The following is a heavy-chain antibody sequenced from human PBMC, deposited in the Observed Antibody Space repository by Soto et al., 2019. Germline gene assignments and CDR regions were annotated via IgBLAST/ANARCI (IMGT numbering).Heavy chain of an antibody. Sequence: LRLSCAASGFTFSSYAMHWVRQAPGKGLEWVAVISYDGSNKYYADSVKGRFTISRDNSKNTLYLQMNSLRAEDTAVYHCARDHYSSSSDYYYYGMDVWGQGTTVTVSS. CDR1: GFTFSSYA. CDR2: ISYDGSNK. V-gene: IGHV3-30-3*01. CDR3: ARDHYSSSSDYYYYGMDV. J-gene: IGHJ6*02. D-gene: IGHD6-6*01.